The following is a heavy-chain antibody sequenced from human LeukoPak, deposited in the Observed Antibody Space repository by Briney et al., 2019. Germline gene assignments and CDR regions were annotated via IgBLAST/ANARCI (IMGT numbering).Heavy chain of an antibody. V-gene: IGHV3-74*01. CDR1: GFTFSNYW. J-gene: IGHJ4*02. CDR3: ARDYGSLGDY. Sequence: GGSLRLSCAASGFTFSNYWMHWVRQAPGKGLVWVSRIDSHGGNINYGDSVKGRFTISRDNAKNTLYLQMNSLRAEDTAVYYCARDYGSLGDYWGQGILVTVSS. D-gene: IGHD1-26*01. CDR2: IDSHGGNI.